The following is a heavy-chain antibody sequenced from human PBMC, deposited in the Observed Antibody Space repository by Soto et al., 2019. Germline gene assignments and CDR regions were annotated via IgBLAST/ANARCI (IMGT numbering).Heavy chain of an antibody. J-gene: IGHJ5*02. CDR2: IIPILGIA. CDR3: ARVEYRQYCSGGSCYNWFDP. V-gene: IGHV1-69*02. CDR1: GGTFSSYT. Sequence: SVKVSCKASGGTFSSYTISWVRQAPGQGLEWMGRIIPILGIANYAQKFQGRVTITADKSTSTAYMELSSLRSEDTAVYYCARVEYRQYCSGGSCYNWFDPWGQGTLVTVSS. D-gene: IGHD2-15*01.